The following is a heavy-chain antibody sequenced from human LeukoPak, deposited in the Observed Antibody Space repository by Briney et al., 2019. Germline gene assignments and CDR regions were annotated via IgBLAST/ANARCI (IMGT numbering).Heavy chain of an antibody. CDR2: IRYDGSNK. J-gene: IGHJ4*02. Sequence: GGSLRLSCAASGFTFSSYGMHWVRQASGKGLEWVAFIRYDGSNKYYADSVKGRFTISRDNSKNTLYLQMNSLRAEDTAVYYCAKPAISSRGCYYDYWGQGTLVTVSS. D-gene: IGHD6-19*01. CDR1: GFTFSSYG. V-gene: IGHV3-30*02. CDR3: AKPAISSRGCYYDY.